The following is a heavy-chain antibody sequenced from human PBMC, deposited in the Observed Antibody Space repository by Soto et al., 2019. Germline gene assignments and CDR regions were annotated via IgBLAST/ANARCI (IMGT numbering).Heavy chain of an antibody. CDR2: ISSNGGST. D-gene: IGHD3-22*01. CDR3: VKEVGGGYYDSSGYYSPYGMDV. V-gene: IGHV3-64D*08. Sequence: PGGSLRLSCAASDLTFSNAWINWVRQAPGKGLEYVSAISSNGGSTYYADSVKGRFTISRDNSKNTLYLQMSSLRAEDTAVYYCVKEVGGGYYDSSGYYSPYGMDVWGQGTTVTVSS. J-gene: IGHJ6*02. CDR1: DLTFSNAW.